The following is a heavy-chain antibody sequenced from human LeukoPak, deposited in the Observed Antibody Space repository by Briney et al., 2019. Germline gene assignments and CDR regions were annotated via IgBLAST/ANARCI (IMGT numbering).Heavy chain of an antibody. CDR2: ISYDGSNK. V-gene: IGHV3-30-3*01. D-gene: IGHD6-19*01. J-gene: IGHJ4*02. CDR1: GGSISSGG. CDR3: ARDGRYSSGWQY. Sequence: LSLTCAVSGGSISSGGYSWSWVRQAPGKGLEWVAVISYDGSNKYYADSVKGRFTISRDNSKNTLYLQMNSLRAEDTAVYYCARDGRYSSGWQYWGQGTLVTVSS.